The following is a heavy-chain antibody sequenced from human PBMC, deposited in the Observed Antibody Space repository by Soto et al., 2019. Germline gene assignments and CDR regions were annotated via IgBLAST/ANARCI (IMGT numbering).Heavy chain of an antibody. J-gene: IGHJ6*03. CDR3: ARVDFWSGYPYYYMDV. Sequence: ASVKVSCKASGYTFTSYDINWVRQATEQGLEWMGWMNPNSGNTGYAQKFQGRVTMTRNTSISTAYMELSSLRSEDTAVYYCARVDFWSGYPYYYMDVWGKGTTVTVSS. D-gene: IGHD3-3*01. V-gene: IGHV1-8*01. CDR1: GYTFTSYD. CDR2: MNPNSGNT.